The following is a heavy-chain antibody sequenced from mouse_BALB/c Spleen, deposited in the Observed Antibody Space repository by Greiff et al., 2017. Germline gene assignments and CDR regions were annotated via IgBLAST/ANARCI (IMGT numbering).Heavy chain of an antibody. J-gene: IGHJ4*01. CDR2: IDPYYGGT. Sequence: EVQLMQPGSELEKPGASVKMSCKASGYSFTGYRMNWVKQSNGQGLEWIGNIDPYYGGTSYNQKFKGKATLTVDTSSSTAYMQLKSLTSEDSAVYYCARSTPDAMDYWGQGTSVTVSS. CDR3: ARSTPDAMDY. CDR1: GYSFTGYR. V-gene: IGHV1-39*01.